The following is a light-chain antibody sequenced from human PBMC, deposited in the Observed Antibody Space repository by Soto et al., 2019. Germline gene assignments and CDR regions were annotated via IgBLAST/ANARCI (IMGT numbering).Light chain of an antibody. V-gene: IGKV3-20*01. CDR2: GAS. Sequence: EIVMTQSPCTLSLSPGERATLSCRASQSVSSSYLAWYQQKPGQAPRLLIYGASNRATGIPDRCSGSGSGTDFTLTITRLEPEDFAVYYCQQYGSSPRTFGQGTRLEIK. CDR3: QQYGSSPRT. J-gene: IGKJ5*01. CDR1: QSVSSSY.